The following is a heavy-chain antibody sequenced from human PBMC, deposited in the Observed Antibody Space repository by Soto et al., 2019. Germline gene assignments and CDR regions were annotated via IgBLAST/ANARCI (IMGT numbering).Heavy chain of an antibody. CDR3: ARDGYFDH. CDR1: GYTFTSYG. CDR2: ISANNGNT. J-gene: IGHJ4*02. V-gene: IGHV1-18*01. Sequence: QVQLVQSGAEVKKPGDSVRVSCKASGYTFTSYGIGWVRQAPGQGLEWMGWISANNGNTKYAQKVQGRVTMTTDASPSTAYMELRSLRSDDAAVYYCARDGYFDHWGQGTLVTVSS.